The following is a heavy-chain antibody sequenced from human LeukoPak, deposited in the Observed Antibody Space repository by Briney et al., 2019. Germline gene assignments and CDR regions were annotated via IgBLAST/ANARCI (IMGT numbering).Heavy chain of an antibody. D-gene: IGHD6-13*01. CDR2: ISAYNGNT. CDR3: ARVRPPREAAAGIGY. CDR1: GYTFTSYG. J-gene: IGHJ4*02. V-gene: IGHV1-18*01. Sequence: ASVKVSCKASGYTFTSYGISWVRQAPGQGLEWMGWISAYNGNTNYAQKLQGRVTMTTDTSTSTAYMELRSLRSDDTVVYYCARVRPPREAAAGIGYWGQGTLVTVSS.